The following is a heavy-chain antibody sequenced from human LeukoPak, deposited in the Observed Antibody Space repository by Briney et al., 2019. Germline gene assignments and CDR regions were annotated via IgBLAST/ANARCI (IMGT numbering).Heavy chain of an antibody. CDR2: FDPEDGET. V-gene: IGHV1-24*01. D-gene: IGHD1-26*01. CDR1: GYTLTELS. Sequence: ASVKVSCKVSGYTLTELSMHWVRQAPGKGLEWVGGFDPEDGETIYAQKFQGRVTMTEDTSTDTAYMELSSLRSEDTAVYYCATSRQVWWLQPFDYWGQGTLVTVSS. CDR3: ATSRQVWWLQPFDY. J-gene: IGHJ4*02.